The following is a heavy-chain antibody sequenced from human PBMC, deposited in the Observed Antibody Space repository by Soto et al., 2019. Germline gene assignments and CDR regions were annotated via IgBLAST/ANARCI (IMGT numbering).Heavy chain of an antibody. J-gene: IGHJ4*02. CDR3: ARSRGYYFAY. CDR1: GFTFSSYG. Sequence: ESGGGVVQPGRSLRLSCAASGFTFSSYGMHWVRQAPGKVLEWVAVISYDGSNKYYADSVKGRFTISRDNSKNTLYLQMNSMRAEDAGVYYCARSRGYYFAYWGQGTLVTVSS. D-gene: IGHD3-16*01. CDR2: ISYDGSNK. V-gene: IGHV3-30*03.